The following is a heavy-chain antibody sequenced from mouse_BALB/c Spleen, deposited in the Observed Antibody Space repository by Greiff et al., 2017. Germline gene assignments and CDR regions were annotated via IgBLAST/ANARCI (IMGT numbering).Heavy chain of an antibody. J-gene: IGHJ3*01. V-gene: IGHV1-69*01. Sequence: QVQLKQPGAELVMPGASVKMSCKASGYTFTDYWMHWVKQRPGQGLEWIGAIDTSDSYTSYNQKFKGKATLTVDESSSTAYMQLSSLTSEDSAVYYCARDDSFAYWGQGTLVTVSA. CDR2: IDTSDSYT. D-gene: IGHD2-4*01. CDR3: ARDDSFAY. CDR1: GYTFTDYW.